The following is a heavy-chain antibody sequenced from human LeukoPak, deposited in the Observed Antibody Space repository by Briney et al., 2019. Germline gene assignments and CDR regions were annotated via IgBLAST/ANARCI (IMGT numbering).Heavy chain of an antibody. D-gene: IGHD6-19*01. CDR2: ISSSGSTI. J-gene: IGHJ4*02. Sequence: PGGSLRLSCAASGFTFSSYEMNWVRQAPGKGLEWVSYISSSGSTIYYADSVKGRFTISRDNAKNSLYLQMNSLRAEDMALYYCAKDSSGWYGDSFDYWGQGTLVTVSS. V-gene: IGHV3-48*03. CDR1: GFTFSSYE. CDR3: AKDSSGWYGDSFDY.